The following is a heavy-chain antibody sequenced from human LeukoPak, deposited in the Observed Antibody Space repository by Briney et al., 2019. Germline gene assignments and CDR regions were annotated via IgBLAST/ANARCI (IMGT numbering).Heavy chain of an antibody. CDR1: GFTFSRHG. Sequence: GGSLRLSCAASGFTFSRHGIHWVRQAPGKGLEWVAVISYDGSNKYYADSVKGRFTISRDNSKNTLYLQMNSLRAEDTAVYYCAKESFPYGSGSYYHFDYWGQGTLVTVSS. CDR2: ISYDGSNK. D-gene: IGHD3-10*01. J-gene: IGHJ4*02. CDR3: AKESFPYGSGSYYHFDY. V-gene: IGHV3-30*18.